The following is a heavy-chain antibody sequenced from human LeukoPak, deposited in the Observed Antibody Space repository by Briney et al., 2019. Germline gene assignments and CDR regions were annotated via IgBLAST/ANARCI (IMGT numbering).Heavy chain of an antibody. CDR2: ISGSGGST. D-gene: IGHD3-16*01. V-gene: IGHV3-23*01. Sequence: GGSLRLSCAASGFTFSSYAMSWVRQAPGKGLKWVSAISGSGGSTYYADSVKGRFTISRDNSKNTLYLQMNSLRAEDTAVYYCAKSFGGVWYFDYWGQGTLVTVSS. CDR1: GFTFSSYA. J-gene: IGHJ4*02. CDR3: AKSFGGVWYFDY.